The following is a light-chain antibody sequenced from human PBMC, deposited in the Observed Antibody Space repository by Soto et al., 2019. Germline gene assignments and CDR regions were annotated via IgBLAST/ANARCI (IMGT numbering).Light chain of an antibody. J-gene: IGKJ4*01. V-gene: IGKV3-15*01. CDR1: QSVSSN. CDR2: GAS. Sequence: EIVMTQSPATLSVSPGERATLSCRASQSVSSNFAWYQQKPGQAPRLLIYGASTRATGIPARFSGSGSGTEFTLTISRLQSEDFAVYYCQQYNNWPPSTFGGGTKVEIK. CDR3: QQYNNWPPST.